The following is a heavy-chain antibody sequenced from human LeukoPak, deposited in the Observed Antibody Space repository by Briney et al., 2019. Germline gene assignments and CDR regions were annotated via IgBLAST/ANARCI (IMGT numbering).Heavy chain of an antibody. J-gene: IGHJ4*02. Sequence: GGSLRLSCSASGFTFSSYAMHWVRQAPGKGLEYVSAISSNGSSTYYADSVKGRFTISRDNSKNTLYLQMSSLRAEDTAVYYCVNQGSRDGYNRHFDYWGQGTLVTVSS. CDR1: GFTFSSYA. CDR3: VNQGSRDGYNRHFDY. V-gene: IGHV3-64D*06. CDR2: ISSNGSST. D-gene: IGHD5-24*01.